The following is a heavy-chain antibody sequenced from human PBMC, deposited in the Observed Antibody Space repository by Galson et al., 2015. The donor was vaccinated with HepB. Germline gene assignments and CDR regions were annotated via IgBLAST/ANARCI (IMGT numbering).Heavy chain of an antibody. CDR2: ISCDGSNK. Sequence: SLRLSCAASGFTFSSYGMHWVRQAPGKGLEWVAVISCDGSNKYYADSVKGRFTISRDNSKNTLYLQMNSLRAKDTAVYYCAKDPAGTGAFDIWGQGTMVTVSS. CDR3: AKDPAGTGAFDI. D-gene: IGHD1/OR15-1a*01. J-gene: IGHJ3*02. V-gene: IGHV3-30*18. CDR1: GFTFSSYG.